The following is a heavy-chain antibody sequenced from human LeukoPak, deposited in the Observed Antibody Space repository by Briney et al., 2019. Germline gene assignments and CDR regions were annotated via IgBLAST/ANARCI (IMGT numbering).Heavy chain of an antibody. CDR1: GYSFTNDW. CDR2: IYPGDSDA. V-gene: IGHV5-51*01. Sequence: PGESLKISCKGFGYSFTNDWIGRVRQMPGKGLEWMGIIYPGDSDAKYSPSFQGQVTMSVDKSITTAYLQWSSLKASDTAMYYCARTNWGALDYWGQGTLVTVSS. CDR3: ARTNWGALDY. J-gene: IGHJ4*02. D-gene: IGHD7-27*01.